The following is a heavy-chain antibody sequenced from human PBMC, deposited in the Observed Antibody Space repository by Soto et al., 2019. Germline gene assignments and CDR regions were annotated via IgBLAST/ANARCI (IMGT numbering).Heavy chain of an antibody. CDR1: GDSISSNY. J-gene: IGHJ4*02. V-gene: IGHV4-59*01. Sequence: PSETLSLTCTVSGDSISSNYWTWIRQPPGKGLEWIGYVYNSGSTNYNPSLNSPATISAQTSNSHASRRVNTMAAVDPADYNCGRGRREAVARYTLDNWGQGILVTVSS. CDR3: GRGRREAVARYTLDN. CDR2: VYNSGST. D-gene: IGHD4-4*01.